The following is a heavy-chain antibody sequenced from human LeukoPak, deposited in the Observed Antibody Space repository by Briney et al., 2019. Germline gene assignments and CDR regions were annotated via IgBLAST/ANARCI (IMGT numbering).Heavy chain of an antibody. D-gene: IGHD3-22*01. V-gene: IGHV1-46*01. CDR3: ARGVDSSGYQHKGFDP. Sequence: ASVKVSCKASGYTFTRYYIHWVRQAPGQGLEWMGTINPSGGSTSYAQKFQGRLTVTRDMSTSTVYMELSSLGSEDTAVYYCARGVDSSGYQHKGFDPWGQGTLVTVSS. CDR1: GYTFTRYY. CDR2: INPSGGST. J-gene: IGHJ5*02.